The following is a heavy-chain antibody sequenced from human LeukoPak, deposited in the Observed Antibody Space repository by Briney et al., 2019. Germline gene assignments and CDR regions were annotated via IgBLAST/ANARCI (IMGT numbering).Heavy chain of an antibody. Sequence: SETLSLTCAVYGGSSSGYYWSWIRQPPGKGLEWIGEINHSGSTNYNPSLKSRVTISVDTSKNQFSLKLSSVTAADTAVYYCARGMISDYYDSSGYYRAFDIWGQGTMVTVSS. CDR1: GGSSSGYY. CDR2: INHSGST. CDR3: ARGMISDYYDSSGYYRAFDI. J-gene: IGHJ3*02. V-gene: IGHV4-34*01. D-gene: IGHD3-22*01.